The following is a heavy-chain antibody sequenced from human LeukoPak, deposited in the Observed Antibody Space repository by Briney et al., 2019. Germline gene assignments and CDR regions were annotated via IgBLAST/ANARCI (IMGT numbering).Heavy chain of an antibody. V-gene: IGHV3-7*03. CDR3: TRDPRRLDY. CDR1: GFLFSSYW. J-gene: IGHJ4*02. Sequence: RGSLRLSCAASGFLFSSYWMSWVRQAPGKGLEWVANIKQDGSEKYYVDSVKGRFTISRDNAKNSLYLQMNSLRAEDTAVYYCTRDPRRLDYWGQGTLVTVSS. CDR2: IKQDGSEK.